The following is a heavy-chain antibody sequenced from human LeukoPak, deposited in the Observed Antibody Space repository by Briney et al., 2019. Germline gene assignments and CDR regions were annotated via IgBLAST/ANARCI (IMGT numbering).Heavy chain of an antibody. V-gene: IGHV3-73*01. J-gene: IGHJ5*02. Sequence: PGGSLRLSCAASGFTFSSYWMSWVRQASGKGLEWVGRIRSKANSYATAYAASVKGRFTISRDDSKNTAYLQMNSLKTEDTAVYYCTTLTGYSSGWHNWFDPWGQGTLVTVSS. CDR1: GFTFSSYW. CDR2: IRSKANSYAT. CDR3: TTLTGYSSGWHNWFDP. D-gene: IGHD6-19*01.